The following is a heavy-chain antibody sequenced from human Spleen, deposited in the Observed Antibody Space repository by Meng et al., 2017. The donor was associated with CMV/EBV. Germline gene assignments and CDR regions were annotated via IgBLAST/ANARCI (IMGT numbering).Heavy chain of an antibody. CDR3: VGSSDGDHFDF. Sequence: LSCPASGFSFRHYWMSWVRQAPGKGLESVANIKQDGSEQYYVDSVKGRFIISRDNAKNSLYLQMDSLRAEDTAVYFCVGSSDGDHFDFWGQGTLVTVSS. D-gene: IGHD6-6*01. J-gene: IGHJ4*02. CDR1: GFSFRHYW. CDR2: IKQDGSEQ. V-gene: IGHV3-7*01.